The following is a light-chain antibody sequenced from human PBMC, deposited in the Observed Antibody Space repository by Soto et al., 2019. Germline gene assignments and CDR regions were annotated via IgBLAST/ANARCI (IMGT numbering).Light chain of an antibody. CDR1: RSLSSDY. CDR3: KQYGDSPRS. V-gene: IGKV3-20*01. J-gene: IGKJ1*01. Sequence: PATLSVCPWERATLSCRASRSLSSDYLAWYQQKPGQAPRLLFYHASRRATGTPDRFSVSGSGTDSTLTIRRLEPGDFAVYYCKQYGDSPRSFGQGTKVDIK. CDR2: HAS.